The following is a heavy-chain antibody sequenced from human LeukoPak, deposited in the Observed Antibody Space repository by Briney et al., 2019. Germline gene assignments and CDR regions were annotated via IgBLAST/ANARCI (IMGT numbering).Heavy chain of an antibody. Sequence: PSETLSLTCTVSGGSINSYYGSWIRQPPGKGLEGIGYINYSGNTDYNPSLKSRVTISVDTSKNQFSLKVISVTAADTAVYYCAREGRQDYVYFDYWGQGTLVTVSS. CDR1: GGSINSYY. J-gene: IGHJ4*02. CDR2: INYSGNT. D-gene: IGHD4-17*01. CDR3: AREGRQDYVYFDY. V-gene: IGHV4-59*01.